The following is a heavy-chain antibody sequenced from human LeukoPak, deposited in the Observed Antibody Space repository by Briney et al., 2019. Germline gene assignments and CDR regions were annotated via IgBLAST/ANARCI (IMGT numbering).Heavy chain of an antibody. CDR3: ARDTHDNWFDP. CDR1: GGSFSGYY. Sequence: PSETLSLTCAVYGGSFSGYYWSWIRQPPGKGLEWIGYIYYSGSTNYNPPLKSRVTISVDTSKNQFSLKLSSVTAADTAVYYCARDTHDNWFDPWGQGTLVTVSS. J-gene: IGHJ5*02. V-gene: IGHV4-59*01. CDR2: IYYSGST.